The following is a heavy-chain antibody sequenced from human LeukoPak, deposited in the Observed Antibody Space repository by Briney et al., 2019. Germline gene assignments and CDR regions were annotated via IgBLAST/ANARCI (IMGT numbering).Heavy chain of an antibody. CDR1: GGSFSGYY. J-gene: IGHJ4*02. CDR3: ARYTYYYDSSGYYLFHAFDY. D-gene: IGHD3-22*01. Sequence: PSETLSLTCAVYGGSFSGYYWSWIRQPPGKGLEWIGYIYYSGSTYYNPSLKSRVTISVDTSKNQFSLKLSSVTAADTAVYYCARYTYYYDSSGYYLFHAFDYWGQGTLVTVSS. V-gene: IGHV4-30-4*01. CDR2: IYYSGST.